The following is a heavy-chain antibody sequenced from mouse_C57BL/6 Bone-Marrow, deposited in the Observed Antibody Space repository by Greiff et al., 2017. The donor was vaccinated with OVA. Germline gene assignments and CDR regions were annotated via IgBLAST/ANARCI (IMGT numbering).Heavy chain of an antibody. D-gene: IGHD1-1*01. CDR3: ARYGYFTTVAPYAMDY. Sequence: QVQLQQPGAELVKPGASVKMSCKASGYTFTSYWITWVKQRPGQGLEWIGDIYPGSGSTNYNEKFKSKATLTVDTSSSTAYMQLSSLTSEDSAVYYCARYGYFTTVAPYAMDYWGQGTSVTVAS. J-gene: IGHJ4*01. CDR1: GYTFTSYW. V-gene: IGHV1-55*01. CDR2: IYPGSGST.